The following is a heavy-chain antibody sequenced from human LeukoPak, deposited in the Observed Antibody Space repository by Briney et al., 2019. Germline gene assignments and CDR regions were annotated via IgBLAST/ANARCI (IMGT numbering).Heavy chain of an antibody. CDR1: GFTFSSYS. D-gene: IGHD2-15*01. CDR3: ARARGVCSGGSCYSGYYYYGMDV. Sequence: PGGSLRLSCAASGFTFSSYSMNWVRQAPGKGLEWVSSISSSSSYIYYADSVKGRFTISRDNAKNSLYLQMNSLRAEDTAVYYCARARGVCSGGSCYSGYYYYGMDVWGQGTTVTVSS. J-gene: IGHJ6*02. V-gene: IGHV3-21*01. CDR2: ISSSSSYI.